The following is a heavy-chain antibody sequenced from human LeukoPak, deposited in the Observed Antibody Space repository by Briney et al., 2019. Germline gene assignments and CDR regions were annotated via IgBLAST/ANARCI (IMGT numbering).Heavy chain of an antibody. CDR2: IKYDGSLK. J-gene: IGHJ4*02. Sequence: PGGSLRLSCAAPGFSFSSYWMAWVRQAPGKGLEWVANIKYDGSLKFYGCSVKGRFTISRDNTKNSLYLEMNSLRVDDTALYFCASSHDSSGNDWGQGTMVTVSS. CDR1: GFSFSSYW. CDR3: ASSHDSSGND. D-gene: IGHD3-22*01. V-gene: IGHV3-7*01.